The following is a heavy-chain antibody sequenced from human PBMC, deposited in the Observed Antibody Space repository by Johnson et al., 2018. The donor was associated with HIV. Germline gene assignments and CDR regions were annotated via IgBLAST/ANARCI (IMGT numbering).Heavy chain of an antibody. D-gene: IGHD6-19*01. V-gene: IGHV3-74*01. CDR3: ARERSGWYGDAFDI. J-gene: IGHJ3*02. CDR1: AFTFSSSW. CDR2: INSAGRST. Sequence: VQLVESGGGLVQPGGSLRLSCGASAFTFSSSWMHWVRQGPGKGLVWVSRINSAGRSTRYADSVQGRFTISRDNAKNSLYLQMNSLRAEDTAVYYCARERSGWYGDAFDIWGQGTMVTVSS.